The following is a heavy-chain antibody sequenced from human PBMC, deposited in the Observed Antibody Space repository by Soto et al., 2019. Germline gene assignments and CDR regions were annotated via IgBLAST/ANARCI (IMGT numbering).Heavy chain of an antibody. CDR1: GVTFSSYA. CDR2: IIPVFGTA. D-gene: IGHD1-1*01. Sequence: SVKVSCRSSGVTFSSYAIRLVRQAPGQGLECMGGIIPVFGTANYAQKFQGRVTINSDESTSTVYMELSSLRSEDTAVYYCARGWNDFPNWGQGTLVTVSS. V-gene: IGHV1-69*13. J-gene: IGHJ4*02. CDR3: ARGWNDFPN.